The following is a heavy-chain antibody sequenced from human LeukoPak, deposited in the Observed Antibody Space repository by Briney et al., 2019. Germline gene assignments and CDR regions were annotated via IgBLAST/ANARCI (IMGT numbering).Heavy chain of an antibody. CDR1: GFTFSSYS. Sequence: GGSLRLSCAASGFTFSSYSMNWVRQAPGKGLEWVSSISSSSSYIYYADSVKGRFTISRDNAKNSLYLQVNSLRAGDTAVYYCASLPLYCSSTSCWGYFDYWGQGTLVTVSS. CDR2: ISSSSSYI. D-gene: IGHD2-2*01. CDR3: ASLPLYCSSTSCWGYFDY. J-gene: IGHJ4*02. V-gene: IGHV3-21*01.